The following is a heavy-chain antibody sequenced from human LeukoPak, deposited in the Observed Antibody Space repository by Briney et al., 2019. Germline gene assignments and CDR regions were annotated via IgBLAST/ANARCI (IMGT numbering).Heavy chain of an antibody. CDR1: GGTFSSYA. CDR3: ARAPTIAARRNWFDP. D-gene: IGHD6-6*01. J-gene: IGHJ5*02. CDR2: IIPIFGTA. Sequence: GASVKVSCKASGGTFSSYAISWVRQAPGQGLEWMGGIIPIFGTANYAQKFQGRVTITTGESTSTAYMELSSLRSEDTAVYYCARAPTIAARRNWFDPWGQGTLVTVSS. V-gene: IGHV1-69*05.